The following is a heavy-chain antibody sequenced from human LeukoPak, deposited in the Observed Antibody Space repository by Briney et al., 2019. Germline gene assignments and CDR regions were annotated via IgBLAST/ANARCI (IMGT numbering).Heavy chain of an antibody. D-gene: IGHD2-8*01. CDR3: ARDRNGPYYYGMDV. CDR2: INHSGST. J-gene: IGHJ6*02. V-gene: IGHV4-4*02. CDR1: GGSISSTNW. Sequence: SETLSLTCAVSGGSISSTNWWSWVRQPPGKGLEWIGEINHSGSTNYNPSLKSRVTISVDTSKNQFSLNLSSVTAADTAVYYCARDRNGPYYYGMDVWGQGTTVTVSS.